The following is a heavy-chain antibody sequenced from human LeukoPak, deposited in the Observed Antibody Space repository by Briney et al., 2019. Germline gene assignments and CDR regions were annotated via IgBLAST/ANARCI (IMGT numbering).Heavy chain of an antibody. CDR1: GFTFDDYA. CDR3: AILSPNYYDSSGYN. V-gene: IGHV3-9*01. Sequence: GGSLRLSCAASGFTFDDYAMHWVRQAPGKGLEWVSGISWNSGSIGYADSVKGRFTISRDNAKNSLYLQMNSLRAEDTALYYCAILSPNYYDSSGYNWGQGTLVTVSS. J-gene: IGHJ4*02. D-gene: IGHD3-22*01. CDR2: ISWNSGSI.